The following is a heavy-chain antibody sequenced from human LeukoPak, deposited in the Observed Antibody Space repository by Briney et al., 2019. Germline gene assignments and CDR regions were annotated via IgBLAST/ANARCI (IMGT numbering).Heavy chain of an antibody. CDR3: AREVPYDSSGYPLFYFDY. CDR1: GGSFSGYY. J-gene: IGHJ4*02. D-gene: IGHD3-22*01. V-gene: IGHV4-34*01. Sequence: SETLSLTCGVSGGSFSGYYWNWIRQPPGRGLEWIGEINHSGSTNYNPSLKSRVTISVDTSKNQFSLKLSSVTAADTAVYYCAREVPYDSSGYPLFYFDYWGQGTLVTVSS. CDR2: INHSGST.